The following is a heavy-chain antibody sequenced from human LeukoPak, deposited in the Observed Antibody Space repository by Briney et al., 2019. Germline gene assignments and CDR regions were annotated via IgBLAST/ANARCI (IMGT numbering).Heavy chain of an antibody. CDR2: IWYDGSNK. V-gene: IGHV3-33*01. Sequence: PGRSLRLSCAASGFTFSSYGMHWVRQAPGKGLEWVAVIWYDGSNKYYADSVKGRFTISRDNSKNTLYLQMNSLRAEDTAVYYCARDLVGARDYYYYYGMDVWGQGTTVTVSS. D-gene: IGHD1-26*01. CDR1: GFTFSSYG. J-gene: IGHJ6*02. CDR3: ARDLVGARDYYYYYGMDV.